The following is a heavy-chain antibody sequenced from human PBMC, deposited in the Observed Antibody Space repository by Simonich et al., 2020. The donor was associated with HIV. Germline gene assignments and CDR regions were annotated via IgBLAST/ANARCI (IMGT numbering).Heavy chain of an antibody. CDR1: GGSFSGYY. Sequence: QVQLQQWGAGLLTPSETLSLTCAVYGGSFSGYYWSWIRPPPGKGLEWIGEINHSGSTNYNPSLKSRVTISVDTSKNQFSLKLSSVTAADTAVYYCARLTAGGLGEYFQHWGQGTLVTVSS. D-gene: IGHD6-13*01. CDR3: ARLTAGGLGEYFQH. V-gene: IGHV4-34*01. CDR2: INHSGST. J-gene: IGHJ1*01.